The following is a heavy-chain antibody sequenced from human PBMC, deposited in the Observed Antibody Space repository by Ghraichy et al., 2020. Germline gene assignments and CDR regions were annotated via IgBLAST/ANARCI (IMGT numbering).Heavy chain of an antibody. Sequence: SVKVSCKASGGTFSSYAISWVRQAPGQGLAWMGGIIPIFGTAYYAQRFQGRVTITADESTSTAYMELSSLRSEDTAVYYCASHYSSSPPFDYWGQGTLVTVSS. CDR2: IIPIFGTA. D-gene: IGHD6-6*01. CDR1: GGTFSSYA. CDR3: ASHYSSSPPFDY. J-gene: IGHJ4*02. V-gene: IGHV1-69*13.